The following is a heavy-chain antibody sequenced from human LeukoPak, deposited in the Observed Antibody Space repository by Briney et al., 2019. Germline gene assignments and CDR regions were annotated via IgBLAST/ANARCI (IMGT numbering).Heavy chain of an antibody. V-gene: IGHV4-39*01. Sequence: SETLSLTCTVPGGSISGSSYYWGWIRQPPGKGLEWIGSIYYSGSTYYNPSLKSRVTISVDTSKNQFSLKLNSVTATDTAVYYCARPYYYDSSEPHNWFDPWGQGTLVTVSS. CDR1: GGSISGSSYY. D-gene: IGHD3-22*01. CDR3: ARPYYYDSSEPHNWFDP. J-gene: IGHJ5*02. CDR2: IYYSGST.